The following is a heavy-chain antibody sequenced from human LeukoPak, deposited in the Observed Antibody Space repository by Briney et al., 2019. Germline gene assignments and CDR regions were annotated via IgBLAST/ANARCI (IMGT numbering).Heavy chain of an antibody. Sequence: TGGSLRLSCAASGFTVSSNYMSWVRQAPGKGLEWVSVIYSGGSTYYADSVKGRFTLSRDNSKNTLYLQMNSLRAEDTAVYYCAKTGATYYYYMDVWGKGTTVTVSS. V-gene: IGHV3-53*01. J-gene: IGHJ6*03. CDR2: IYSGGST. D-gene: IGHD1-26*01. CDR1: GFTVSSNY. CDR3: AKTGATYYYYMDV.